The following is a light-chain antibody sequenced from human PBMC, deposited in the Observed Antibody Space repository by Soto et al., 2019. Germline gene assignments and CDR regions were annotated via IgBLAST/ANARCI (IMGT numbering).Light chain of an antibody. J-gene: IGKJ1*01. Sequence: EVVMTQYPGTLSVSPGERATLSCRASQSVSSNLAWYQQQPGQAPRLLIYETSTRATGIPARFSGSGSGTEFTLTISRLQSEDFAVYYCHQYNALWTFGQGTKVEIK. CDR3: HQYNALWT. CDR1: QSVSSN. V-gene: IGKV3-15*01. CDR2: ETS.